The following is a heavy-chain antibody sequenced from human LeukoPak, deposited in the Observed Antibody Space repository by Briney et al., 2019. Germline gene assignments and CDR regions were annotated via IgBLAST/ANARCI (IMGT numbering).Heavy chain of an antibody. J-gene: IGHJ4*02. CDR3: ARDLSDFWSGFGF. D-gene: IGHD3-3*01. CDR2: IIPIFGTA. V-gene: IGHV1-69*05. CDR1: GGTFSSYA. Sequence: ASVKVSCKASGGTFSSYAISWVRQAPGRGLEWMGRIIPIFGTANYAQKFQGRVTITTDESTSTAYMELSSLRSEDTAVYYCARDLSDFWSGFGFWGQGTLVTVSS.